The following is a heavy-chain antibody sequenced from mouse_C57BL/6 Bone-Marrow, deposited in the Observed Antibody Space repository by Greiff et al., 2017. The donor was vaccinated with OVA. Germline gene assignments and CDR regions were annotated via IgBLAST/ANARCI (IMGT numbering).Heavy chain of an antibody. V-gene: IGHV14-3*01. Sequence: EVQLQQSVAELVRPGASVKLSCTASVFNIKNTYMHWVKQRPEQGLEWIGMLDPANGNTKFAPNFQGNATITADPSSNTAYRQRSRQTSEDTAIDYSARGGVDRSGDGSAMDYWGQGTSVTVSA. CDR1: VFNIKNTY. CDR3: ARGGVDRSGDGSAMDY. CDR2: LDPANGNT. J-gene: IGHJ4*01. D-gene: IGHD3-2*02.